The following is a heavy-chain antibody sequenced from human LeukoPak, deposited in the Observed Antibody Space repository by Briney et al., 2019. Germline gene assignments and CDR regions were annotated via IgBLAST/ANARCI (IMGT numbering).Heavy chain of an antibody. J-gene: IGHJ4*02. CDR1: GFTFSSYA. CDR2: VSYDGSNK. Sequence: GGSLRLSCAASGFTFSSYAMHWVRQAPGKGLEWVAVVSYDGSNKHYANSVKGRFTISRDKSKNTLHLQMNSLRAEDTAIHYCARDTSFAVGATLDFWGQGTLVTVSS. CDR3: ARDTSFAVGATLDF. V-gene: IGHV3-30*04. D-gene: IGHD1-26*01.